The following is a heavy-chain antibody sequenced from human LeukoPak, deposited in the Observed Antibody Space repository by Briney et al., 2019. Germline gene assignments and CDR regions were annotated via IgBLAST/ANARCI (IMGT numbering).Heavy chain of an antibody. V-gene: IGHV4-4*07. CDR1: GGSISGYY. CDR3: ARGSSGSTKRYYFDS. J-gene: IGHJ4*02. D-gene: IGHD6-19*01. Sequence: PSETLSLTCTGSGGSISGYYWNWVRQPADRGLEWIGRLYSSEDTYYNPYLKSRLTMSVDTSKNQFSLKLRSVTGADTAVYYCARGSSGSTKRYYFDSWGQGALVTVPS. CDR2: LYSSEDT.